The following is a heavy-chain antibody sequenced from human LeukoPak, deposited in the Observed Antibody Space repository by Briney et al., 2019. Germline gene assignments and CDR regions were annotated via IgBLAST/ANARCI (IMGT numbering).Heavy chain of an antibody. CDR2: IYYNGNT. V-gene: IGHV4-59*01. Sequence: SGTLSLTCTVSGASISSSYWSWVRQPPGKRLEWIGIIYYNGNTNSNPSLKSRVTISVDTSKNQFSLKLTSVTAADTAVYYCVRGNYDNRGYSNAFDIWGQGAMVTVSS. J-gene: IGHJ3*02. CDR3: VRGNYDNRGYSNAFDI. D-gene: IGHD3-22*01. CDR1: GASISSSY.